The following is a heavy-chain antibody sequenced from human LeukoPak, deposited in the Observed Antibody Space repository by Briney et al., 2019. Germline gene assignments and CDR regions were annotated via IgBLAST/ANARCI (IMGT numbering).Heavy chain of an antibody. V-gene: IGHV3-21*01. CDR2: ISSSSSYI. D-gene: IGHD2-2*01. CDR3: ARVYHRPHTDL. CDR1: GFTFSSYS. J-gene: IGHJ4*02. Sequence: GGSLRLSCAASGFTFSSYSMNWVRQAPGKGLEWVSSISSSSSYIHYADSVKGRFTISRDNAKNSLYLQMNSLRAEDTAVYYCARVYHRPHTDLWGQGTLVTVSS.